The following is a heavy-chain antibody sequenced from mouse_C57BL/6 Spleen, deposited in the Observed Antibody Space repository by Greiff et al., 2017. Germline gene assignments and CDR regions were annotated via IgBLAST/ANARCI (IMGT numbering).Heavy chain of an antibody. D-gene: IGHD3-2*02. CDR1: GYTFTSYW. CDR3: ARSGSSGYAMDY. V-gene: IGHV1-59*01. J-gene: IGHJ4*01. Sequence: QVQLQQPGAELVRPGTSVKLSCKASGYTFTSYWMHWVKQRPGQGLEWIGVIDPSDSYTNNNQKFKGKATLTVATSYSTAYMQLSSLTSEDSAVYYCARSGSSGYAMDYWGQGTSVTVSS. CDR2: IDPSDSYT.